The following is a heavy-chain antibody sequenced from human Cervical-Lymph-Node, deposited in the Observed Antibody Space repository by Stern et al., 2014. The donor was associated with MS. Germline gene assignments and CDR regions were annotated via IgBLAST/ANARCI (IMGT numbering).Heavy chain of an antibody. CDR2: IYHTGST. CDR3: ARIGDDDGDFRLCY. V-gene: IGHV4-31*03. D-gene: IGHD4-17*01. CDR1: GGSISSGGYS. Sequence: VQLVESGPGLVKPSQTLSLTCTVSGGSISSGGYSWSWIRQPPGKGLEWVGYIYHTGSTYYNPSLKSRLDISVVTSKNQFSLKVRSVTAADTAVYYCARIGDDDGDFRLCYWGQGTLVTVSS. J-gene: IGHJ4*02.